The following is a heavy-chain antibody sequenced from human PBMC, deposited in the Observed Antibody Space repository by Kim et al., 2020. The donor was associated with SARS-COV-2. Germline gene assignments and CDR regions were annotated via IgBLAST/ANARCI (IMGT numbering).Heavy chain of an antibody. CDR3: AREQGSGSYYTSGMDI. J-gene: IGHJ6*02. Sequence: GGSLRLSCVASGFTFSGYYMSWIRHTPGKGLEWVAYISHSSNSIYYLDSVKGRFTISRDNAKNSLFLQMNSLRAEDTAVYYCAREQGSGSYYTSGMDIWGQGTRGTVSS. D-gene: IGHD3-10*01. V-gene: IGHV3-11*01. CDR1: GFTFSGYY. CDR2: ISHSSNSI.